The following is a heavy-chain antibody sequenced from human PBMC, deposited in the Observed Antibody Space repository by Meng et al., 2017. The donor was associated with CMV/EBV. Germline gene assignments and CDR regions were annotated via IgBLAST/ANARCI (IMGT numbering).Heavy chain of an antibody. CDR1: GFTFTSSA. CDR3: AAEQYCSSSSCYGSSVGEGAFDI. D-gene: IGHD2-15*01. J-gene: IGHJ3*02. CDR2: IVVGSGNT. Sequence: SVKVSCKASGFTFTSSAVQWVRQARGQRLEWIGWIVVGSGNTNYAQKFQERVTITRDMSTSTAYMELSSLRSEDTAVYYCAAEQYCSSSSCYGSSVGEGAFDIWGQGTMVTVSS. V-gene: IGHV1-58*01.